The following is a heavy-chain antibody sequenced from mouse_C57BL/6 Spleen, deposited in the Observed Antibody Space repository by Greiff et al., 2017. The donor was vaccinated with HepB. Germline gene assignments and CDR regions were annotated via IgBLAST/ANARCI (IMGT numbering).Heavy chain of an antibody. CDR1: GYTFTSYW. D-gene: IGHD2-1*01. CDR3: ARSRGGNYPFDY. J-gene: IGHJ2*01. V-gene: IGHV1-69*01. Sequence: VKLMESGAELVMPGASVKLSCKASGYTFTSYWMHWVKQRPGQGLEWIGEIDPSDSYTNYNQKFKGKSTLTVDKSSSTAYMQLSSLTSEDSAVYYCARSRGGNYPFDYWGQGTTLTVSS. CDR2: IDPSDSYT.